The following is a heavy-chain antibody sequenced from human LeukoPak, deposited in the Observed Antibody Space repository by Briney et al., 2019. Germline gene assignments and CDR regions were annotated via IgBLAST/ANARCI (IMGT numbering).Heavy chain of an antibody. V-gene: IGHV4-34*01. CDR1: GGSFSGYY. Sequence: PSETLSLTCGVYGGSFSGYYWSWIRQPPGKGLEWIGEINHSGSTNYNPSLKSRVTISVDTSKNQFSLKLSSVTAADTAVYYCARRQEVVVVITFDYWGQGTLVTVSS. D-gene: IGHD3-22*01. CDR2: INHSGST. J-gene: IGHJ4*02. CDR3: ARRQEVVVVITFDY.